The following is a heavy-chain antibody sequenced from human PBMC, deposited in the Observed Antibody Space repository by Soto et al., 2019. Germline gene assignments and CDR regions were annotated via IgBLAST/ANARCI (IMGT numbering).Heavy chain of an antibody. CDR2: VHFSGST. J-gene: IGHJ4*01. CDR1: GVSISGNH. D-gene: IGHD6-13*01. CDR3: ARFGAAAAHDDN. Sequence: PSETLSLTCAVSGVSISGNHWSWIRQAPGKGLEWVGYVHFSGSTTYNPSLEPRLNISFDMSKSQVYLQLTSVTAADTAVYYCARFGAAAAHDDNWGRGVLVTVS. V-gene: IGHV4-59*01.